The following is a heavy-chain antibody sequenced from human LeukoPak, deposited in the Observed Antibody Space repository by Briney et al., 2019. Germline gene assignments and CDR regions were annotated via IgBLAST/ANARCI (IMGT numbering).Heavy chain of an antibody. CDR1: GGSFSGYY. CDR2: IKHSGST. J-gene: IGHJ4*02. Sequence: PSETLSLTCAVYGGSFSGYYWSWIRQPPGKGLEWIGEIKHSGSTNYNPSLKSRVTISVDTSKNQFSLKLSSVTAADTAVYYCASAVFGAAAGTRWGQGTLVTVSS. D-gene: IGHD6-13*01. V-gene: IGHV4-34*01. CDR3: ASAVFGAAAGTR.